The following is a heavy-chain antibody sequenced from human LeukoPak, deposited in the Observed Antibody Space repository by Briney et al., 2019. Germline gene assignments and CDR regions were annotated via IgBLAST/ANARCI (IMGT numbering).Heavy chain of an antibody. D-gene: IGHD6-19*01. Sequence: GGSLRLSCEASGFSLSSYFMSWIRQAPGKGLEWVSYITNTGRSTNYADAVKGRFTISRDDAKQSVYLEMTDLRAEDTAVYYCAREASGNYHVFDSWGQGTLVTVSS. V-gene: IGHV3-11*04. J-gene: IGHJ4*02. CDR1: GFSLSSYF. CDR2: ITNTGRST. CDR3: AREASGNYHVFDS.